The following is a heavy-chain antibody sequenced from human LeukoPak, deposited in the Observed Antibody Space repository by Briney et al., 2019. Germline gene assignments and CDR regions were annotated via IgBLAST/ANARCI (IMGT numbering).Heavy chain of an antibody. CDR2: IYYSGST. CDR3: ARRLPGGYSYGRKYFDY. V-gene: IGHV4-39*01. CDR1: GGSISSSSYY. J-gene: IGHJ4*02. D-gene: IGHD5-18*01. Sequence: SETLSLTCTVSGGSISSSSYYWGWIRQPPGKGLEWIGGIYYSGSTYYNPSLKSRVTISVDTSKNQFSLKLSSVTAADTAVYYCARRLPGGYSYGRKYFDYWGQGTLVTVSS.